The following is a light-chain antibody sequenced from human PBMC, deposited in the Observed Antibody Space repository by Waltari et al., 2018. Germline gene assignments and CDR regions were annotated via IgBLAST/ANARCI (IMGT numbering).Light chain of an antibody. V-gene: IGLV2-23*02. Sequence: QSALTQPASVSGSPGQSITISCAETSNDVGHYKLVSWYQQQPGKVPKLILYEVNKRPSVVSNRFSGSKSANTASLTISGLQAEDEADYYCCSYTGNSASEFGGGTKLIVL. CDR2: EVN. CDR3: CSYTGNSASE. J-gene: IGLJ3*02. CDR1: SNDVGHYKL.